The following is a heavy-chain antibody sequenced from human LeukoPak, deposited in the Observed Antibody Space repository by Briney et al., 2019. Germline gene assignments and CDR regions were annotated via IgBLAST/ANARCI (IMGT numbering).Heavy chain of an antibody. V-gene: IGHV4-39*07. D-gene: IGHD3-10*01. J-gene: IGHJ4*02. CDR2: ISYSGNT. Sequence: SETLSLTCSVSGGSISSSGYYWGWIRQPPGKGLEWIGSISYSGNTYYNPSLKSRVTISVDTSKNQFSLKLSSVTAADTAVYYCAAGMVRGVIRPLYYFDYWGQGTLVTVSS. CDR3: AAGMVRGVIRPLYYFDY. CDR1: GGSISSSGYY.